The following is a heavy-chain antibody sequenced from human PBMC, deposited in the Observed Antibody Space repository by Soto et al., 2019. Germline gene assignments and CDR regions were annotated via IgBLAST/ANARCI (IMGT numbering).Heavy chain of an antibody. J-gene: IGHJ3*01. CDR3: ADRGYCSITSCYRRETSVTVKYAFDF. CDR1: GYTFTSYY. Sequence: QVQLVQSGAEVKKPGASVKVSCKASGYTFTSYYMHWVRQAPGQGLEWMGIINPSGGSTSTAQKFQGRVTMTRDPSPVTVYMELCSLRAEGTAFYYWADRGYCSITSCYRRETSVTVKYAFDFLGQGTMVTVSS. CDR2: INPSGGST. V-gene: IGHV1-46*01. D-gene: IGHD2-2*01.